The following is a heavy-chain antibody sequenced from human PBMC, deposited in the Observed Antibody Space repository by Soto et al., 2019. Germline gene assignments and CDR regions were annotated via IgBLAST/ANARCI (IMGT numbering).Heavy chain of an antibody. V-gene: IGHV3-23*01. D-gene: IGHD6-19*01. CDR2: IGGSGAGT. J-gene: IGHJ4*02. CDR3: ARGGGIAVAGTHLDD. Sequence: EVQLLESGGGLVQPGGSLRLSCAASGFTFSSYAMSWVRQAPGKGLEWVSGIGGSGAGTNYADSVKGRFTISRDNSKNTLYLQMSSLRAEDTAVYYCARGGGIAVAGTHLDDWGQGTLVTVSS. CDR1: GFTFSSYA.